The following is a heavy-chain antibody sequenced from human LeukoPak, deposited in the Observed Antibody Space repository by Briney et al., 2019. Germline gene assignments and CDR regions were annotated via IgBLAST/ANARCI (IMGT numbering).Heavy chain of an antibody. CDR2: VSGSGRST. Sequence: PGGSLRLSCAASGFTFSNYAMSWVRQAPGKGLEWVSGVSGSGRSTYYADSMKGRFTISRDNSKNTLYLQMDSLRVGDTAVYYCASVSVGKTVYWGQGTLVTVSS. J-gene: IGHJ4*02. D-gene: IGHD1-26*01. V-gene: IGHV3-23*01. CDR1: GFTFSNYA. CDR3: ASVSVGKTVY.